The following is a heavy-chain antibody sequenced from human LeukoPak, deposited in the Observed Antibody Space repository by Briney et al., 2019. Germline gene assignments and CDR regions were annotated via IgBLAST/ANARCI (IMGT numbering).Heavy chain of an antibody. D-gene: IGHD7-27*01. CDR2: ISGSGGST. CDR1: GFTFSSYA. V-gene: IGHV3-23*01. J-gene: IGHJ6*02. Sequence: GGSLRLSCAASGFTFSSYAMSWVRQAPGKGLEWVSAISGSGGSTYYADSVKGRFTISRDNSKNTLYLQMNSLRAEDTAVYYCAKRVKTGDLLTYYYYYGMDVWGQGTTVIVSS. CDR3: AKRVKTGDLLTYYYYYGMDV.